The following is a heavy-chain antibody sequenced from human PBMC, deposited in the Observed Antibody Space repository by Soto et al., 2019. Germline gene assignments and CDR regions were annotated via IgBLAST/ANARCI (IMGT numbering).Heavy chain of an antibody. CDR1: GFTFNNYN. J-gene: IGHJ6*02. CDR2: ISSIGSTI. Sequence: EVQLVESGGGLVQPGGSLRLSCAASGFTFNNYNMNWVRQAPGKGLEWVSYISSIGSTIYYADSVKGRFTISRDNAKNSLYLEMKNLRDEDTAVYYCAREGLLWFGDLIRNYYNYAMDVWGQGTTVTVSS. D-gene: IGHD3-10*01. CDR3: AREGLLWFGDLIRNYYNYAMDV. V-gene: IGHV3-48*02.